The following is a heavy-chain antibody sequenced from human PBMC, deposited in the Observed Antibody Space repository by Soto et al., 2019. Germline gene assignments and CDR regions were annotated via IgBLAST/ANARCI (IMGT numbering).Heavy chain of an antibody. D-gene: IGHD2-8*01. CDR2: ISSSSTSS. CDR1: GFTFSDSY. CDR3: ARDNGGTFDY. J-gene: IGHJ4*02. V-gene: IGHV3-11*05. Sequence: QVLLVESGGGLVKPGGSLRLSCAASGFTFSDSYMSWIRQAPGKGLEWVSYISSSSTSSNYADSMKGRFTISRDNAKNSLYLQMNSLRAEDTAVYYYARDNGGTFDYWGQGTLVTVSS.